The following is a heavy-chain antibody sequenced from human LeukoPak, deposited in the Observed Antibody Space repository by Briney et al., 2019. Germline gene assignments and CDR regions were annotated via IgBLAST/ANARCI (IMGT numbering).Heavy chain of an antibody. CDR2: VYYSGSA. D-gene: IGHD1-20*01. CDR3: VRRGSGITAVADY. J-gene: IGHJ4*02. CDR1: GGSISSYY. Sequence: PSETLSLTCTVSGGSISSYYWSWIRQPPGMTLEWIGSVYYSGSAFYNPSLKSRVTISVDTSKNLFSLDLGSVTAADTAVYYCVRRGSGITAVADYWGQGTLVTVSS. V-gene: IGHV4-59*05.